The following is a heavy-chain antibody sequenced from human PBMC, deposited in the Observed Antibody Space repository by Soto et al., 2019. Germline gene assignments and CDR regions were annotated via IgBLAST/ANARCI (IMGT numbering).Heavy chain of an antibody. J-gene: IGHJ6*02. CDR1: GFTFSSYG. D-gene: IGHD3-3*01. CDR3: ARVRTIFGVVTPYGMDV. Sequence: QVQLVESGGGVVQPGRSLRLSCAASGFTFSSYGMHCVRQAPGKGLEWVAVIWYDGSNKYYADSVKGRFTISRDNSKNTLYLQMNSLRAEDTAVYYCARVRTIFGVVTPYGMDVWGQGTTVTVSS. V-gene: IGHV3-33*01. CDR2: IWYDGSNK.